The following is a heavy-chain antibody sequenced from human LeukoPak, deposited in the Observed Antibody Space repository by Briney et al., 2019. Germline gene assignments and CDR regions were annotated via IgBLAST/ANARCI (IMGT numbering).Heavy chain of an antibody. CDR3: ARTYHSETRVNPESAFDI. CDR2: TYYSESS. Sequence: SETLSLTCTVSGGSISISTYYWGWIRRPPGKGLEWIGNTYYSESSYYSPSLKSRVSISVDTPKNQFSLNLTSVTAADTAVYYCARTYHSETRVNPESAFDIWGQGTMVIVTS. D-gene: IGHD4-11*01. CDR1: GGSISISTYY. J-gene: IGHJ3*02. V-gene: IGHV4-39*01.